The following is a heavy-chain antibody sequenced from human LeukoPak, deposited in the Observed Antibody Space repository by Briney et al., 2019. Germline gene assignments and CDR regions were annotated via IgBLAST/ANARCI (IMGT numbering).Heavy chain of an antibody. Sequence: VSVKVSCKASGYSFASYGIIWVRQAPGHGLEWMGWINPNSGGTNYAQKFQGRVTMTRDTSISTAYMELSRLRSDDTAVYYCARGASLTYYYDSSGYFVDYWGQGTLVTVSS. V-gene: IGHV1-2*02. J-gene: IGHJ4*02. CDR3: ARGASLTYYYDSSGYFVDY. CDR2: INPNSGGT. D-gene: IGHD3-22*01. CDR1: GYSFASYG.